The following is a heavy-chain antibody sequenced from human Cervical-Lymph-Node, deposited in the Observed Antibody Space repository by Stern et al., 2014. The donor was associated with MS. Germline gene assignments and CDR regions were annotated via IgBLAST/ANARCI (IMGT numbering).Heavy chain of an antibody. J-gene: IGHJ4*02. D-gene: IGHD2-2*01. Sequence: QVTLKESGPTLVNPTHTLSLTCTFSGFSLSTSGVGVGWLRQPPGKALEWLAFIYWDDSKRYSPSLKNRLTITKDTSKNQVVLTMNNMDPVDTATFYCATHAPGVVPAALDYWGQGTLVTVS. V-gene: IGHV2-5*02. CDR3: ATHAPGVVPAALDY. CDR2: IYWDDSK. CDR1: GFSLSTSGVG.